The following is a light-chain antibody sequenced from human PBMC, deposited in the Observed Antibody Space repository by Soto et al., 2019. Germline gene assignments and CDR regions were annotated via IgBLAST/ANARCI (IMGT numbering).Light chain of an antibody. CDR2: GNS. J-gene: IGLJ1*01. V-gene: IGLV1-40*01. Sequence: QSALTQPPSASGTPGQRVTISCSGGSSNIGTKTVNWYQQLPGTAPKLLIYGNSNRPSGVPDRFSGSKSGTSASLAITGLQAEDEADYYCQSYDSSLSGYVFGTGTKLTVL. CDR3: QSYDSSLSGYV. CDR1: SSNIGTKT.